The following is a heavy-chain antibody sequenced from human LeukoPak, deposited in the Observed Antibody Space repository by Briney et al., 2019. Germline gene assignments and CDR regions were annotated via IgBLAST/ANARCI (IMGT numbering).Heavy chain of an antibody. J-gene: IGHJ2*01. Sequence: SETLSLTCTVSGASISSYYCSWIRQPPGKGLEWIGYISTSGSTDYSPSLKSRVTISVDRSKNQCSLNLSSVTAADTAVYYCARHDEGSGWYRSYIDLWGRGTLVIVSS. CDR1: GASISSYY. CDR3: ARHDEGSGWYRSYIDL. V-gene: IGHV4-4*09. D-gene: IGHD6-19*01. CDR2: ISTSGST.